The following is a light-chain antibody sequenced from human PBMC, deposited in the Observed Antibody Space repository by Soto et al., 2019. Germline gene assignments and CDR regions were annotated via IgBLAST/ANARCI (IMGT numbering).Light chain of an antibody. V-gene: IGKV1-6*01. CDR2: ATS. J-gene: IGKJ5*01. Sequence: AIQMTQSPSSLSASVGDTVTITCRASQDIEDDLGWYQQKPGKAPKLLIYATSSLQSGVPSRFSGSGSGTDFTLTISSLEPEDFAVYYCQQRRSWPPTITFGQGTRLEI. CDR1: QDIEDD. CDR3: QQRRSWPPTIT.